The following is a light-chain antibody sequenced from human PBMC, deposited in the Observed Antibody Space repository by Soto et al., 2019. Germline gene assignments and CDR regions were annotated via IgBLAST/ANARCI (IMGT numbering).Light chain of an antibody. CDR1: SSDVGAYDH. CDR3: SSYTSRDTVI. Sequence: QSALTQPASVSGSPGQSITISCSGTSSDVGAYDHVSWYQQYPGKAPIFIIFEISNRPSGISSRFSGSRSGNTASLTISRLQAEDEAYYYCSSYTSRDTVIFGGGT. V-gene: IGLV2-14*01. J-gene: IGLJ2*01. CDR2: EIS.